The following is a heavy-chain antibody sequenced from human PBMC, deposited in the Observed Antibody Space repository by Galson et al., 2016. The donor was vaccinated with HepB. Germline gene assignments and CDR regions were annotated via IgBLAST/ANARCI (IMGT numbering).Heavy chain of an antibody. Sequence: SVKVSCKASGGTFSTYAINWVRQAPGQGLEWMGGIIPMLDTTHYAQKFQGRLTITADESTRTAFMDLSSLRSEDTAVFYCARGRYGSGGWYTPFDYWGQGTLVTVSS. D-gene: IGHD6-13*01. CDR3: ARGRYGSGGWYTPFDY. CDR2: IIPMLDTT. CDR1: GGTFSTYA. V-gene: IGHV1-69*13. J-gene: IGHJ4*02.